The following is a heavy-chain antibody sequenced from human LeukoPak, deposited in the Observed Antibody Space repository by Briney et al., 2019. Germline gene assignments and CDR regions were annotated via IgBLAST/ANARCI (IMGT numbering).Heavy chain of an antibody. Sequence: PGGSLRLSCAASGFTFSSYGMHWVRQAPGKGLEWVAFIRYDGSNKYYADSVKGRFTISRDNSKNTLYLQMNSLRAEDTAVYYCAKAATREDYYYMDVWGKGTTVTISS. CDR3: AKAATREDYYYMDV. V-gene: IGHV3-30*02. CDR2: IRYDGSNK. J-gene: IGHJ6*03. CDR1: GFTFSSYG.